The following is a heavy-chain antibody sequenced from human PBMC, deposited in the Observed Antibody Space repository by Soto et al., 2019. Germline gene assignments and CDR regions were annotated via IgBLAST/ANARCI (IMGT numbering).Heavy chain of an antibody. D-gene: IGHD1-26*01. CDR2: ISSGSYAI. Sequence: GGSLRLSCAASGFTFSNYDMNWVRQAPGKGLEWVSYISSGSYAIYYAASVKGRFTVARDNAKLSLSLQMDSLKAEDTAVYDCAREGYSRSIPSYFLGVDFWGQGTTVTVSS. V-gene: IGHV3-48*03. CDR1: GFTFSNYD. CDR3: AREGYSRSIPSYFLGVDF. J-gene: IGHJ6*02.